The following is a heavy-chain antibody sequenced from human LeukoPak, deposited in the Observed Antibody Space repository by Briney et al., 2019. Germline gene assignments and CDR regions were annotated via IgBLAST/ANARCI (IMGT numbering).Heavy chain of an antibody. Sequence: SETLSLTCNVSGAFIRSYWWGWVRQPAGKGLEWIGRIYATGSTKFNPSLKSRLTLSMDTSTNQLTLRLTSVTGADTAVYFCARQGYTASYYFLDFWSQGTLVTVSS. J-gene: IGHJ4*02. CDR3: ARQGYTASYYFLDF. CDR1: GAFIRSYW. CDR2: IYATGST. D-gene: IGHD1-26*01. V-gene: IGHV4-4*07.